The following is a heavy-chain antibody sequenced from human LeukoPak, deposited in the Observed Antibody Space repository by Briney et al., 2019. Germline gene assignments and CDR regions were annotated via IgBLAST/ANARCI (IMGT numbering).Heavy chain of an antibody. J-gene: IGHJ4*02. D-gene: IGHD4-17*01. CDR3: TRPSDGDYVGCDY. CDR1: GFSFSGYA. Sequence: GGSLRLSCAASGFSFSGYAMHWVRQASGKGLEWVGRIRSKAKNYATAYAASVKGRFTISRDDSKNTAYLQMNSLITEDTAVYFCTRPSDGDYVGCDYWGQGTLVTVSS. CDR2: IRSKAKNYAT. V-gene: IGHV3-73*01.